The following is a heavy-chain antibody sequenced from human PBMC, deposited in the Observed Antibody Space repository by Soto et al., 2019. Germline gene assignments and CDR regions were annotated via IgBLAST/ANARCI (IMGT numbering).Heavy chain of an antibody. CDR2: MNPNSGNT. J-gene: IGHJ6*03. CDR3: ARGNGSGGSCYSWVFCYYYMDV. Sequence: GASVKVSCKASGGTFSSYAISWVRQAPGQGLEWMGGMNPNSGNTGYAQKFQGRVTMTRNTSISTAYMELSSLRSEDTAVYYCARGNGSGGSCYSWVFCYYYMDVWGKGTTVTVSS. V-gene: IGHV1-8*02. CDR1: GGTFSSYA. D-gene: IGHD2-15*01.